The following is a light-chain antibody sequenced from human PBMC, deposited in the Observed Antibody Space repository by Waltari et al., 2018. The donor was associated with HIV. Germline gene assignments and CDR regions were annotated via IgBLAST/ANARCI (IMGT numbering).Light chain of an antibody. Sequence: QSVLTQPPSASGTPGHSVTISCSGSSSNIGSNFVYWYQQLPGTAPKPLSYRNNQRPSGVPDRFSGSKSVTSASLAISGLRSEDEADYYCAAWDDSLREVFGGGTKLTVL. CDR1: SSNIGSNF. CDR3: AAWDDSLREV. V-gene: IGLV1-47*01. J-gene: IGLJ3*02. CDR2: RNN.